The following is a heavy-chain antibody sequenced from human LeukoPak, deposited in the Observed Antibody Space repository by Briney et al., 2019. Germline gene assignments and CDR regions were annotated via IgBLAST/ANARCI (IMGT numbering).Heavy chain of an antibody. J-gene: IGHJ4*02. Sequence: PGGSLRLSCAASGFTFSTHSMNWVRQAPGKGLEWVSYISGGTSTIFYADSVKGRFTISRDNAQRSLYLQMNSLRDEDTAVYYCARDGRGYYDGSAYSLDYWGQGTLVTVSS. CDR2: ISGGTSTI. V-gene: IGHV3-48*02. D-gene: IGHD3-22*01. CDR1: GFTFSTHS. CDR3: ARDGRGYYDGSAYSLDY.